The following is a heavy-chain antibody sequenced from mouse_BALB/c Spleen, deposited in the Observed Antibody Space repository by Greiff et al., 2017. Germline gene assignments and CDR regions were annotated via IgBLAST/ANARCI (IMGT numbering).Heavy chain of an antibody. D-gene: IGHD2-2*01. J-gene: IGHJ3*01. Sequence: DVQLQESGPELVKPGASVKISCKASGYSFTGYFMNWVMQSHGKSLEWIGRINPYNGDTFYNQKFKGKATLTVDKSSSTAHMELRSLASEDSAVYYCAGGYDEGAWFAYWGQGTLVTVSA. CDR3: AGGYDEGAWFAY. CDR1: GYSFTGYF. V-gene: IGHV1-20*02. CDR2: INPYNGDT.